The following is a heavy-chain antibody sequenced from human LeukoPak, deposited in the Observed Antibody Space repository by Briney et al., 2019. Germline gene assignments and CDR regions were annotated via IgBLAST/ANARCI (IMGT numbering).Heavy chain of an antibody. CDR1: GFSLSTSGVG. CDR3: AHSHYDSSGYYLVPHSVIDY. J-gene: IGHJ4*02. V-gene: IGHV2-5*02. D-gene: IGHD3-22*01. CDR2: IYWDDDK. Sequence: SGPTLVKPTQTLTLTCTFTGFSLSTSGVGVGWIRQPPGKALEWLALIYWDDDKRYNPSLKSRLTITKDTSKNQVVLTMTNMDPVDTATYFCAHSHYDSSGYYLVPHSVIDYWGQGTLVTVSS.